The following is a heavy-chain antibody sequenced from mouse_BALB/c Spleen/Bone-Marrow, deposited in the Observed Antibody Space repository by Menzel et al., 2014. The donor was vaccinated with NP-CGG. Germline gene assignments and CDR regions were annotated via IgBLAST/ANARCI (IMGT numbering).Heavy chain of an antibody. D-gene: IGHD6-1*01. V-gene: IGHV5-4*02. CDR3: ASSRYYAMDY. J-gene: IGHJ4*01. CDR2: ISDGGSYT. Sequence: EVQGVESGGGLVKPGGSLKLSCAASGFTFSDYYMCWVRQTPEKRLEWVATISDGGSYTYYPDSVKGRFTISRDNAKNNLYLQMSSLKSEDTAMYYCASSRYYAMDYWGQGTSVTVSS. CDR1: GFTFSDYY.